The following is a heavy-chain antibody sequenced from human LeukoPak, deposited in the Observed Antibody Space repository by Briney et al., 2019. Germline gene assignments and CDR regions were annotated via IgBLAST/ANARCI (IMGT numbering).Heavy chain of an antibody. J-gene: IGHJ4*02. D-gene: IGHD6-13*01. V-gene: IGHV1-2*06. CDR3: ARAAAAGIHYFDY. CDR2: INPNSGGT. Sequence: GASVKVSCKASGYTFTGYYMHWVRQAPGQGLEWMGRINPNSGGTNYAQKFQGRVTMTRDTSISTAYMELSRLRSDDTAVYYCARAAAAGIHYFDYWGQGTLVTVSS. CDR1: GYTFTGYY.